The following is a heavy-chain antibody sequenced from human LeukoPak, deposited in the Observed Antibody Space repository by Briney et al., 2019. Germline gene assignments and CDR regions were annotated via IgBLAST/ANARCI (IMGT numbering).Heavy chain of an antibody. D-gene: IGHD5-18*01. J-gene: IGHJ4*02. CDR2: INPNSGGT. Sequence: ASVKVSCKASGYTFTGYYMHWVRQAPAQGLEWMGWINPNSGGTNYAQKFQGRVTMTRDTSMSTAYMELSRLRSDDTAVYYCARGTGEGYSYGRYYFDYRGQGTLVTVSS. CDR3: ARGTGEGYSYGRYYFDY. V-gene: IGHV1-2*02. CDR1: GYTFTGYY.